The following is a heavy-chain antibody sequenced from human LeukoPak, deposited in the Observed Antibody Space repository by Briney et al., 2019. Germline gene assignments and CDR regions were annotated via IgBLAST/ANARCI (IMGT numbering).Heavy chain of an antibody. CDR2: MKEDGSEK. V-gene: IGHV3-7*01. CDR3: ASWDLDDVLRYFDQPPQLGY. Sequence: GGSLRLSCAASGFTFSRYWMSWVRQAPGKGLEWVANMKEDGSEKYYVDSVKGRFTVSRDNAKNSLYLQMNSLRAEDTAVYYCASWDLDDVLRYFDQPPQLGYWGQGTLVTVSS. D-gene: IGHD3-9*01. J-gene: IGHJ4*02. CDR1: GFTFSRYW.